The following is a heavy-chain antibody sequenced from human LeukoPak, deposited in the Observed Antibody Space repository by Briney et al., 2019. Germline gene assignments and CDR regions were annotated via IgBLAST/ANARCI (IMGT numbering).Heavy chain of an antibody. Sequence: GGSLRLSCAASGFTFSSYSMNWVRQAPGKGLEWVSSISSSSSYIYYADSVKGRFTISRDNAKNSLYLQMNSLRAEDTAVYYCARPNYYDSSSLASFDYWGQGTLVTVSS. CDR3: ARPNYYDSSSLASFDY. CDR1: GFTFSSYS. V-gene: IGHV3-21*01. CDR2: ISSSSSYI. J-gene: IGHJ4*02. D-gene: IGHD3-22*01.